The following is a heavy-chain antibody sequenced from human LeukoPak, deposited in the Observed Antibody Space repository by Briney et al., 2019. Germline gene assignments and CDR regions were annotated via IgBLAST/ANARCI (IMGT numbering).Heavy chain of an antibody. CDR3: ARGGPAAGTKYNWFGP. Sequence: GASVKVSCKASGYTFTSYYIHWVRQAPGQGLEWMGRINPNSGGTNYAQKFQGRVIMTRDTSINTAYMELRRLKSDDTAVYFCARGGPAAGTKYNWFGPWGQGTLVTVSS. V-gene: IGHV1-2*06. CDR1: GYTFTSYY. J-gene: IGHJ5*02. D-gene: IGHD6-13*01. CDR2: INPNSGGT.